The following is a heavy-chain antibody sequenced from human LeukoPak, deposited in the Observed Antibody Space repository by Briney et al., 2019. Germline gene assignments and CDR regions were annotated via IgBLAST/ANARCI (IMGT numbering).Heavy chain of an antibody. V-gene: IGHV3-23*01. Sequence: GGSLRLSCAAPGFTFRSFAMNWVRQAPGKGLECVSAISGGGDFTKYADSVKGRFTISRDNSKSTLYLQMNSLRAEDTAVYYCAKSVFDSSGDPYMDVWGKGTTVTISS. CDR3: AKSVFDSSGDPYMDV. CDR1: GFTFRSFA. D-gene: IGHD3-22*01. CDR2: ISGGGDFT. J-gene: IGHJ6*03.